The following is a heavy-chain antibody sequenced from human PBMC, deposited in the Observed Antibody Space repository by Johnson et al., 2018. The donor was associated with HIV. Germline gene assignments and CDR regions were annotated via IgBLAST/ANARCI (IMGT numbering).Heavy chain of an antibody. CDR1: GFNFDDYG. Sequence: EVQLVESGGGVVRPGVSLRLSCAPSGFNFDDYGMSWVRQAPGKGLEWVSGINWNGDRTGYADSVKGRFTISRDNAKNSLYLQMNSLRDEDTALYYCARERYYYDSSGSYNPHAFDIWGQGTMVTVSS. CDR2: INWNGDRT. V-gene: IGHV3-20*04. J-gene: IGHJ3*02. D-gene: IGHD3-22*01. CDR3: ARERYYYDSSGSYNPHAFDI.